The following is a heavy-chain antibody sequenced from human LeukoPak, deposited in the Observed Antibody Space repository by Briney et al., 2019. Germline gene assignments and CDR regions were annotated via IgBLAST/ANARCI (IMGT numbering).Heavy chain of an antibody. CDR3: ARQVLWFGELSSDYFDY. J-gene: IGHJ4*02. CDR1: GYTFTSYG. V-gene: IGHV1-18*01. Sequence: ASVKVSCKASGYTFTSYGISWVRQAPGQGLEWMGWISAYNGNTNYAQKLQGRVAVTTDTSTSTAYMELRSLRSDDTAVYYCARQVLWFGELSSDYFDYWGQGTLVTVSS. CDR2: ISAYNGNT. D-gene: IGHD3-10*01.